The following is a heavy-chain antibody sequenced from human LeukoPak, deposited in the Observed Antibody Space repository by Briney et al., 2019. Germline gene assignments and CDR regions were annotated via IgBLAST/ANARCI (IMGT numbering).Heavy chain of an antibody. CDR1: GFTFSDYE. V-gene: IGHV3-48*03. Sequence: PGGSLRLSCVASGFTFSDYEMNWVRQAPGKGLEWISYIRNSGTTIYYADSVKGRFTISRDNAKNSLYLQMNSLRAEDTAVYYCAIGPRDPTGYCSGGRCSPTYGVWGQGTLVSVSP. J-gene: IGHJ4*02. CDR3: AIGPRDPTGYCSGGRCSPTYGV. D-gene: IGHD2-15*01. CDR2: IRNSGTTI.